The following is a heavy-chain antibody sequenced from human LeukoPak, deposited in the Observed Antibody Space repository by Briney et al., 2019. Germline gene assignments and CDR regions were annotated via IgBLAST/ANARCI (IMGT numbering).Heavy chain of an antibody. CDR1: GGSFSGYY. CDR3: ATSEGGYCSGGSCFIDAFDI. CDR2: IYYSGST. J-gene: IGHJ3*02. D-gene: IGHD2-15*01. Sequence: SETLSLTCAVYGGSFSGYYRSWIRQPPGKGLEWIGYIYYSGSTNYNPSLKSRVTISVDTSKNQFSLKLSSVTAADTAVYYCATSEGGYCSGGSCFIDAFDIWGQGTMVTVSS. V-gene: IGHV4-59*12.